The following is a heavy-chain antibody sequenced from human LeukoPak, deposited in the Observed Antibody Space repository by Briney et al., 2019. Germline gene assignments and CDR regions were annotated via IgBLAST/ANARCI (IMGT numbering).Heavy chain of an antibody. J-gene: IGHJ4*02. CDR2: IKQDGSEK. V-gene: IGHV3-7*01. D-gene: IGHD3-22*01. CDR1: GFTFSSYW. Sequence: GGSLRLSCAASGFTFSSYWMSWVRQAPGKGLEWVANIKQDGSEKYYVDSVKGRFTISRDNAENSLYLQMNSLRAEDTAVYYCARDSSSGEFDYWGQGTLVTVSS. CDR3: ARDSSSGEFDY.